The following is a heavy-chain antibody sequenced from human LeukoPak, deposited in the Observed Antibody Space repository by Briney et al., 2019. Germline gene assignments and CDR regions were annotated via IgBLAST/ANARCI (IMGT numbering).Heavy chain of an antibody. CDR3: ARGFGGDLLGYYFDS. D-gene: IGHD3-10*01. J-gene: IGHJ4*02. CDR1: GFTVGTNY. CDR2: ISGGGLT. Sequence: GGSLRLSCAASGFTVGTNYVTWVRQAPGKGLEWVSFISGGGLTYFADSDKGRFTISRDYSKNTVYLQLNSLRADDTAMYFCARGFGGDLLGYYFDSWGQGTLVTVSS. V-gene: IGHV3-53*01.